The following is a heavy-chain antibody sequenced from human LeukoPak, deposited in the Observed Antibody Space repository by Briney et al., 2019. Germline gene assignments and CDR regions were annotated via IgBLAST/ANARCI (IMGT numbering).Heavy chain of an antibody. CDR2: ISGSGTST. J-gene: IGHJ4*02. Sequence: GSLRLSFAAPGFPFGRYAMSWVRQAPGKGLEWVSGISGSGTSTSYAESVKGRFAISRDQSNNTVSLQMNSLRAEDTALYYCAKDYSSGYSYFDSWGQGTLVTVSS. CDR1: GFPFGRYA. V-gene: IGHV3-23*01. D-gene: IGHD6-19*01. CDR3: AKDYSSGYSYFDS.